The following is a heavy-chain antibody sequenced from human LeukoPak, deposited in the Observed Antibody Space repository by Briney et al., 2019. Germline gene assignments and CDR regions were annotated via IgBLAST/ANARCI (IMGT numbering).Heavy chain of an antibody. V-gene: IGHV3-21*01. Sequence: GGSLRLSCAASGFTFRSYSMNWVRQAPGKGLEWVSSISSSSSYIYYADSVKGRFTISRDNAKNSLYLQMNSLRAEDTAVYYCARGEGSGYYLGYWGQGTLVTVSS. J-gene: IGHJ4*02. CDR3: ARGEGSGYYLGY. CDR1: GFTFRSYS. D-gene: IGHD3-22*01. CDR2: ISSSSSYI.